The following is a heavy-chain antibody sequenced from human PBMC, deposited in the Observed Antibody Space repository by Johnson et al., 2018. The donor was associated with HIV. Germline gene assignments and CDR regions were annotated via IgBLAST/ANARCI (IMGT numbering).Heavy chain of an antibody. V-gene: IGHV3-7*05. Sequence: VQLVESGGGVVRPGGSLRLSCAASGFTFDDYGMSWVRQAPGKGLEWVANIKQDGSEKYYVDSVKGRFTISRDNAKNSLYLQMNSLRAEDTAVYYCASCEYSSPRGAFDIWGQGTMVTVSS. J-gene: IGHJ3*02. CDR3: ASCEYSSPRGAFDI. D-gene: IGHD6-6*01. CDR2: IKQDGSEK. CDR1: GFTFDDYG.